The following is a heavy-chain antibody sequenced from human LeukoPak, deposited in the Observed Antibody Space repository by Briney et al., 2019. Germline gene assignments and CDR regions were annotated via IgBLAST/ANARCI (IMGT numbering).Heavy chain of an antibody. CDR1: GGSISNYY. J-gene: IGHJ3*02. CDR3: TRAHSHTFDM. V-gene: IGHV4-59*01. Sequence: PSETLSLTCTVSGGSISNYYWSWIRQPPGKGLEWIGNIYYSGSTNYNPSLKSRVTISVDMSKNQFSLTLSSVTAADTAVYYCTRAHSHTFDMWGQGTMVTVSS. D-gene: IGHD4-11*01. CDR2: IYYSGST.